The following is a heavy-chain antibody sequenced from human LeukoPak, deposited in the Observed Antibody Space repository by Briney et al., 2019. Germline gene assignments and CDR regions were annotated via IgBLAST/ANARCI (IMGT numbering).Heavy chain of an antibody. D-gene: IGHD3-10*01. CDR3: ARDTGWFGSPGIDY. CDR2: INTNTGNP. J-gene: IGHJ4*02. CDR1: VYTFTSYA. Sequence: ASVKVSCKDSVYTFTSYAMNWVRQAPGQGLEWMGWINTNTGNPTYAQGFTGRFVFSLDTSVSTAYLQISSLKAEDTAVYYCARDTGWFGSPGIDYWGQGTLVTVSS. V-gene: IGHV7-4-1*02.